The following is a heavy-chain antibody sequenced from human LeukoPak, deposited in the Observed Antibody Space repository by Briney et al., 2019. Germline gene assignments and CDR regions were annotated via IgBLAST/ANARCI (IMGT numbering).Heavy chain of an antibody. CDR1: GFTFSSYW. V-gene: IGHV3-74*01. D-gene: IGHD1-1*01. J-gene: IGHJ4*02. Sequence: GGSLRLSCAASGFTFSSYWMHWVRQAPEKGLVWVSRINSDGSSTSYADSVKGRFTISRDNAKNTLYLQMNSLRAEDTAVYYCARGSTDYFDYWGQGTLVTVSS. CDR3: ARGSTDYFDY. CDR2: INSDGSST.